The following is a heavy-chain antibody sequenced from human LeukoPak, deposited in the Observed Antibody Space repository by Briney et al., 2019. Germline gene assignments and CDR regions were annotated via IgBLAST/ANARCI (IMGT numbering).Heavy chain of an antibody. CDR3: ARLDGGGYFDY. CDR2: IKYDGIDT. CDR1: GFIFTGYW. V-gene: IGHV3-7*03. Sequence: GGSLRLSCAASGFIFTGYWMNWVRQAPGKGLEWVAMIKYDGIDTQYLDSVKGRFTISRDNAKNSLYLQMNSLRAEDTAVYYCARLDGGGYFDYWGQGTLVTVSS. D-gene: IGHD4-23*01. J-gene: IGHJ4*02.